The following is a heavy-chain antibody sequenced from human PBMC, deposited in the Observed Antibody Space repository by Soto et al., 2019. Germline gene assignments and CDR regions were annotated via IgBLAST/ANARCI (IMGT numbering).Heavy chain of an antibody. Sequence: EVQLVESGGGLVQPGGSLRLSCAASGFTFSTYWMFWVRQAPGKGLEWVATIKKDGTEKLYVNSVKGRFTISRDIAKSSLDLQMSSLRVEDTAVYFCAGAPGWLIEIWGQGTLGTVSS. J-gene: IGHJ4*02. CDR1: GFTFSTYW. V-gene: IGHV3-7*04. CDR3: AGAPGWLIEI. CDR2: IKKDGTEK. D-gene: IGHD5-12*01.